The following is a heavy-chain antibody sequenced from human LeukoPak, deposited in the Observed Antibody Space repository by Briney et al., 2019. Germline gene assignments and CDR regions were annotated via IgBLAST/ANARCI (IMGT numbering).Heavy chain of an antibody. Sequence: ASVKVSCKASGYTFTSYYMHWVRQAPGQGLEWMGIINPSGGSTSYAQKFQGRVTMTRDTSTSTVYMELSSLRSEDPAVYYWARASDYYYDSSGHFDYWGQGTLVTVSS. CDR2: INPSGGST. CDR3: ARASDYYYDSSGHFDY. V-gene: IGHV1-46*01. CDR1: GYTFTSYY. J-gene: IGHJ4*02. D-gene: IGHD3-22*01.